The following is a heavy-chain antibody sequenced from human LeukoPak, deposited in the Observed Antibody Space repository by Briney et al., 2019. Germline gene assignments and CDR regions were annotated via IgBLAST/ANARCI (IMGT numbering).Heavy chain of an antibody. CDR3: ARVVGATFDYFDY. J-gene: IGHJ4*02. CDR1: GGSISSSSYY. D-gene: IGHD1-26*01. V-gene: IGHV4-39*07. CDR2: IYYSGST. Sequence: SETLSLTCTVSGGSISSSSYYWGWIRQPPGKGLEWIGSIYYSGSTYYNPSLKSRVTISVDTSKNQFSPKLSSVTAADTAVYYCARVVGATFDYFDYWGQGTLVTVSS.